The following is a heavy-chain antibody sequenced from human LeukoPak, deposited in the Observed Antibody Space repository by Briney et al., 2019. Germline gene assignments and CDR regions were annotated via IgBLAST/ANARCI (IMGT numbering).Heavy chain of an antibody. CDR2: IIPIFGTA. J-gene: IGHJ6*03. CDR3: AREPAIAARRGGRSYSYYYMDV. D-gene: IGHD6-6*01. V-gene: IGHV1-69*05. CDR1: GGTFSSYA. Sequence: SGKVSCKASGGTFSSYAISWVRQAPGQGREWRGGIIPIFGTAKYAQKFQGRVTITTDESTSTAYMELRSLRSEDTAVYYCAREPAIAARRGGRSYSYYYMDVWGKGTTVTVSS.